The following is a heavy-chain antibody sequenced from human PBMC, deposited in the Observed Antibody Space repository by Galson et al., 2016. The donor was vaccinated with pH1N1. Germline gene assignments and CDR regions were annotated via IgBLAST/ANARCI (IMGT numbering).Heavy chain of an antibody. CDR1: GGSISSGSYY. Sequence: LSLTCTVSGGSISSGSYYWTWIRQPAGKGLEYIGYIYTSGSTNYNPSLKSRLIISVDTSKNQVSLKLSSVTAADTAIYYCARDHGFGSENMGDWFDPWGQGTPVTVSS. V-gene: IGHV4-61*09. CDR2: IYTSGST. CDR3: ARDHGFGSENMGDWFDP. J-gene: IGHJ5*02. D-gene: IGHD3-10*01.